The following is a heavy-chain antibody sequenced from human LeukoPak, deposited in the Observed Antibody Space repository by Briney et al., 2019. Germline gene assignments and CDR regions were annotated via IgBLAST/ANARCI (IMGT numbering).Heavy chain of an antibody. CDR2: IYYSGST. J-gene: IGHJ4*02. V-gene: IGHV4-59*01. D-gene: IGHD1-1*01. CDR3: ARRTDNWNRYFDY. CDR1: GGSISSYY. Sequence: SETLSLTCTVSGGSISSYYWSWIRQPPGKGLEWIGYIYYSGSTNYNPSLKSRVTISVDTSKNQFSLKLSSVTAADTAVYYCARRTDNWNRYFDYWGQGTLVTVSS.